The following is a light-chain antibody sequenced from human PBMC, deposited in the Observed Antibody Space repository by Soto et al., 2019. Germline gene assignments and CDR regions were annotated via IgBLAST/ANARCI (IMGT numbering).Light chain of an antibody. V-gene: IGLV2-11*01. J-gene: IGLJ1*01. CDR1: SSDFGGYNY. Sequence: QSALTQPRSVSGSPGQSVTISCTVTSSDFGGYNYVSWYQQHPGKAPKLMIYDVSKRPSGVPDRFSGSKSGNTASLTISGLQAEDEADYYCCSYAGSYTLYVFGTGTKVTVL. CDR3: CSYAGSYTLYV. CDR2: DVS.